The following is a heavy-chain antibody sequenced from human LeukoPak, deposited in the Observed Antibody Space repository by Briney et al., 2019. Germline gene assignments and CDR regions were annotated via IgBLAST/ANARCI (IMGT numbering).Heavy chain of an antibody. Sequence: GASVKVSCKASGYTFTGYYMHWVRQAPGQGLEWMGIINPSGGSTIYAQKFQGRVTMTEDTSTDTAYMELSSLRSEDTAVYYCATDQGAVAGTTRGAFDIWGQGAMVTVSS. CDR2: INPSGGST. D-gene: IGHD6-19*01. V-gene: IGHV1-46*01. J-gene: IGHJ3*02. CDR1: GYTFTGYY. CDR3: ATDQGAVAGTTRGAFDI.